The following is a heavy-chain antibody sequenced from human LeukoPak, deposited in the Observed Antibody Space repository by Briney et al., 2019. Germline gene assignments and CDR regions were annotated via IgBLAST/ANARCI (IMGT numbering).Heavy chain of an antibody. CDR2: FSNGGTT. D-gene: IGHD6-6*01. CDR1: GFTFSSYA. J-gene: IGHJ1*01. V-gene: IGHV3-23*01. CDR3: AKDPGSSSSYFQH. Sequence: GGSLRLSCVVSGFTFSSYAMSWVRQAPGKGLEWVSAFSNGGTTYYADSVKGRFTISGDNSKNTLHLQMNSLRAEDTAVYYCAKDPGSSSSYFQHWGQGTLVTVSS.